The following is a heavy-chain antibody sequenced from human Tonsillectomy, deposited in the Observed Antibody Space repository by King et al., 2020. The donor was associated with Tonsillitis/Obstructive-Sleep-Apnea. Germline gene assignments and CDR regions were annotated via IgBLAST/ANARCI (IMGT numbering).Heavy chain of an antibody. Sequence: LQLQESGPGLVKPSETLSLTCTVSGGSISSSSYYWGWIRQPPGKGLEWIGTIYYSGSTYYNPSLKSRVTISADTSKNQFSLKLSSVTAADTAVYYCAGRRDYYYYMDVWGKGTTVTVSS. J-gene: IGHJ6*03. CDR2: IYYSGST. CDR1: GGSISSSSYY. V-gene: IGHV4-39*01. CDR3: AGRRDYYYYMDV.